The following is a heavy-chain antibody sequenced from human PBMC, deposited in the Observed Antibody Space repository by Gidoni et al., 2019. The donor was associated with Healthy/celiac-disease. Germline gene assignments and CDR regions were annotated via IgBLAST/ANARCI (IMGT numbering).Heavy chain of an antibody. CDR3: ASFYGSGVDY. Sequence: QVQLFQSGAEVKKPGSSVQISCRASVGTFSSYTISWVRQAPGQGLEWMGRIIPILGIANYAQKFQGRVTITADKSTSTAYMELSSLRSEDTAVYYCASFYGSGVDYWGQGTLVTVSS. J-gene: IGHJ4*02. CDR1: VGTFSSYT. CDR2: IIPILGIA. D-gene: IGHD3-10*01. V-gene: IGHV1-69*02.